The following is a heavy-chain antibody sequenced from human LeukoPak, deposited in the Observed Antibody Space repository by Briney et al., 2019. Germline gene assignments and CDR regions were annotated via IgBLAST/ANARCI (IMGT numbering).Heavy chain of an antibody. CDR3: ARDMRTTRNKYYYYGMDV. J-gene: IGHJ6*02. V-gene: IGHV4-4*07. D-gene: IGHD1-1*01. CDR2: IYTSGST. Sequence: SETLSLTCTVSGGSISSYYWSWIRQPAGKGLEWIGRIYTSGSTNYNPSLKSRVTMPVDTSKNQFSLKLSSVTAADTAVYYCARDMRTTRNKYYYYGMDVWGQGTTVTVSS. CDR1: GGSISSYY.